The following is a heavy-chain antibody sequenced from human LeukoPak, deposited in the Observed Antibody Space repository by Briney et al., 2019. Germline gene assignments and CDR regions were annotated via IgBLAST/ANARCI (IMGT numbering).Heavy chain of an antibody. CDR1: GGSFSGYY. Sequence: PSETLSLTCAVYGGSFSGYYWSWIRQPPGKGLEWIGEINHSGSTNYNPSLKSRVTISVDTSKNQFSLKLSSVTAADTALYFCTTLYYYDTTGYYWRGFDYWGQGALVTVSS. CDR2: INHSGST. J-gene: IGHJ4*02. V-gene: IGHV4-34*01. CDR3: TTLYYYDTTGYYWRGFDY. D-gene: IGHD3-22*01.